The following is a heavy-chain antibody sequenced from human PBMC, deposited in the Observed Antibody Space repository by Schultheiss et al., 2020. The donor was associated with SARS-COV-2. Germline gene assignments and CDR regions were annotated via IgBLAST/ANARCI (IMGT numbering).Heavy chain of an antibody. CDR1: GGSISSNY. D-gene: IGHD1-26*01. J-gene: IGHJ4*02. CDR3: ASESGSGSYDY. Sequence: GSLRLSCAVYGGSISSNYWSWIRQPAGKGLEWIGRIYNSGSTNYNPSLKSRVTMSADTSKNQFSLKLSSVTAADTAVYFCASESGSGSYDYWGQGTLVTVSS. V-gene: IGHV4-59*10. CDR2: IYNSGST.